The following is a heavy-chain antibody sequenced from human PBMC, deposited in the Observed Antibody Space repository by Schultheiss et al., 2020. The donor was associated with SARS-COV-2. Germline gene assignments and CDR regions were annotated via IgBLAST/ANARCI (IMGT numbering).Heavy chain of an antibody. CDR1: GGTFSSYA. V-gene: IGHV1-69*01. CDR3: AREYCTNGVCPFHNFDY. D-gene: IGHD2-8*01. J-gene: IGHJ4*02. Sequence: KISCKASGGTFSSYAISWVRQAPGQGLEWMGGIIPIFGTANYAQKFQGRVTITADESTSTAYMELSSLRSEDTAVYYCAREYCTNGVCPFHNFDYWGQGTLVTVSS. CDR2: IIPIFGTA.